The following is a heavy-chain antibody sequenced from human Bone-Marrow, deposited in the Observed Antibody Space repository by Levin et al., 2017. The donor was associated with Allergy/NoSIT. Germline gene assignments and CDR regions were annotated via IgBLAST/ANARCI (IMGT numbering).Heavy chain of an antibody. V-gene: IGHV4-59*11. CDR3: TRQAYGTRYYSRSPKNKQDDYYYMDV. D-gene: IGHD3-10*01. CDR1: GASIHNHH. J-gene: IGHJ6*03. Sequence: SPTLSLPCTVSGASIHNHHWSWIRQPPGKGLEWIGYMYKTSSANFNPSLKSRVSMSADMSKNQFSLSLSSVTAADTAVYYCTRQAYGTRYYSRSPKNKQDDYYYMDVWGRGTTVTVSS. CDR2: MYKTSSA.